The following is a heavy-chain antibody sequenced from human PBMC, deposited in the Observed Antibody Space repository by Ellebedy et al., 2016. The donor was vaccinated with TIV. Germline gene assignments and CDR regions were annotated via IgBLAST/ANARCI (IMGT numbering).Heavy chain of an antibody. V-gene: IGHV3-13*01. Sequence: GESLKISCSASGFTFSNYYMQWVRQTTGKRLEWVAAFGTAGDTYYSGSVKGRFTISREDAKNSLFLQMNSLRAGDTAVYYCARGIAVAGGLEYWGQGALVTVSS. CDR1: GFTFSNYY. J-gene: IGHJ4*02. CDR3: ARGIAVAGGLEY. D-gene: IGHD6-19*01. CDR2: FGTAGDT.